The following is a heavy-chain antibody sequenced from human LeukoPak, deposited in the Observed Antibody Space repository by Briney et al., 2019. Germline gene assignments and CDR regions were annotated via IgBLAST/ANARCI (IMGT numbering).Heavy chain of an antibody. CDR2: IYHSGPT. D-gene: IGHD6-13*01. CDR1: GYSISSGYF. V-gene: IGHV4-38-2*02. J-gene: IGHJ5*02. CDR3: AREGDSSSVGWFDA. Sequence: SETLSLTCTVSGYSISSGYFWGWIRQPPGKGLEWIGSIYHSGPTSYNPSLKSRVTISIDTSNNQFSLRLTSVAVADTAVYYCAREGDSSSVGWFDAWGQGTLVTVSS.